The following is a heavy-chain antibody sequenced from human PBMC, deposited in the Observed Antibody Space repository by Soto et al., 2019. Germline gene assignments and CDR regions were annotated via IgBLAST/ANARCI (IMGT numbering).Heavy chain of an antibody. Sequence: HXGSLSLTCAVSGYSIRIAYLWCSIQQPPGKGLEWIGSIYNSGSTYYNPSLKSRVTISVDTSKNQFSLKLSSVTAADMAVYYCARVPRQWHLNWFDPWGQGTLVTFSS. V-gene: IGHV4-38-2*01. CDR3: ARVPRQWHLNWFDP. CDR1: GYSIRIAYL. J-gene: IGHJ5*02. D-gene: IGHD6-19*01. CDR2: IYNSGST.